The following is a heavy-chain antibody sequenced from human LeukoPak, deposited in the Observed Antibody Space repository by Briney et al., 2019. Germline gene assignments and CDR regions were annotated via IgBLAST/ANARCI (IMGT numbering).Heavy chain of an antibody. CDR2: INSEGSST. CDR1: GFTLNYW. CDR3: ARALYSAGWYSDY. Sequence: GGSLRLSCAASGFTLNYWMHWVRQAPGKGLVWVSRINSEGSSTDYADSVKGRFTISRDNAKNTLYLQMNSLRGEDTGVYYCARALYSAGWYSDYWGQGTLVTVSS. D-gene: IGHD6-19*01. V-gene: IGHV3-74*01. J-gene: IGHJ4*02.